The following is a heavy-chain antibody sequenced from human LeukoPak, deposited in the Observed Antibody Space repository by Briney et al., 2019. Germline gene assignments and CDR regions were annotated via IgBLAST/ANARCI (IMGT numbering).Heavy chain of an antibody. D-gene: IGHD1-26*01. CDR1: GFIVNSNY. J-gene: IGHJ4*02. CDR2: VYSGDRT. CDR3: ARGYLIDY. Sequence: PGGSLRLSCAASGFIVNSNYMSWVRQAPGKGLEWVSVVYSGDRTHYTDSVKGRFTISRDDSTNTLYLLMNSLRAEDTAVYYCARGYLIDYWGQGTLVTVSS. V-gene: IGHV3-66*01.